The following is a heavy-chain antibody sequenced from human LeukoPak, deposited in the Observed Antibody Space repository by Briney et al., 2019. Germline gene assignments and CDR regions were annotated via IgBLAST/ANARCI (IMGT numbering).Heavy chain of an antibody. Sequence: GGSLRLSCAASGFTFSSYEMNWVRQAPGKGLAWVSYISSSGSTIYYADSVKGRFTISRDNAKNSLYLQMNSLRAEDTAVYYCARAAIFGVVIMGDYMDVWGKGTTVTVSS. V-gene: IGHV3-48*03. J-gene: IGHJ6*03. D-gene: IGHD3-3*01. CDR3: ARAAIFGVVIMGDYMDV. CDR1: GFTFSSYE. CDR2: ISSSGSTI.